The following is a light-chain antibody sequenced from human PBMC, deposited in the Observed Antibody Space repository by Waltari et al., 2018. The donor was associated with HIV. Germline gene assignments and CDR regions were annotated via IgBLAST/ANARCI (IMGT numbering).Light chain of an antibody. J-gene: IGKJ1*01. CDR2: AAS. V-gene: IGKV3-20*01. CDR3: QQYGSSPLT. Sequence: EVVLTQSPGVLSLSPGETATLSCRASQSLSSSYLAWYQQKAGQAPRLLIYAASNRATGIPDRCTGRESGTDFTLTIRRLEPADSAVYYCQQYGSSPLTFGQGTKVEVK. CDR1: QSLSSSY.